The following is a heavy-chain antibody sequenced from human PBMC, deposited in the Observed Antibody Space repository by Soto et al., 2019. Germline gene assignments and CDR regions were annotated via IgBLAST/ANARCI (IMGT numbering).Heavy chain of an antibody. V-gene: IGHV1-2*02. D-gene: IGHD5-12*01. CDR2: INPNSGDT. J-gene: IGHJ5*02. CDR1: GYSFTDYY. Sequence: QVQLVQSGAEVMKPGASVKVSCKASGYSFTDYYMQWVRQAPGQGLEWMGWINPNSGDTYFAQKFQGRVTMTRDTSINTAYMELSGLKSDDTAIYYCARFSSFSANDAADLWGQGTLVTVSS. CDR3: ARFSSFSANDAADL.